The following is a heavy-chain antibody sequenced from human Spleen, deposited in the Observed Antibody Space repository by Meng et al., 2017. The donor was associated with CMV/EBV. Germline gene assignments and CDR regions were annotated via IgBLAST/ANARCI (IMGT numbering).Heavy chain of an antibody. V-gene: IGHV3-23*01. CDR3: AKSWSGWPYDAFDV. J-gene: IGHJ3*01. Sequence: GSTFSTYTMSWVRKAPGRGLEWVAAGSGGDGTTYYADSVKGRFTISRDNSKNTVYLQMKSLRAEDTATYYCAKSWSGWPYDAFDVWGQGTMVTVSS. CDR2: GSGGDGTT. D-gene: IGHD3-3*01. CDR1: GSTFSTYT.